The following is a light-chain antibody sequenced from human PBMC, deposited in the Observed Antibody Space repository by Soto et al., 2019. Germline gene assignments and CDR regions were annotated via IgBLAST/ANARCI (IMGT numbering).Light chain of an antibody. J-gene: IGKJ1*01. Sequence: EIVLTQTPLSSSVTLGQPASISCRSSQSLVHSDGNTYLSWLHQRPGQPPRLLIYQISNRFSGVPDRFSGGGAGTDFTLKISRVEAEDVGVYYCMQATQFPPWTFGQGTKVEIK. CDR1: QSLVHSDGNTY. V-gene: IGKV2-24*01. CDR3: MQATQFPPWT. CDR2: QIS.